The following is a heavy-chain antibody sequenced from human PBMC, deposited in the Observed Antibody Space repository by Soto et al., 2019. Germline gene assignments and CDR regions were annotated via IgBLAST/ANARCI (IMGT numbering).Heavy chain of an antibody. V-gene: IGHV1-69*02. CDR2: IIPIVGIA. D-gene: IGHD1-26*01. CDR1: GGTFSSYT. J-gene: IGHJ4*02. Sequence: QVQLVQSGAEVKKPGSSVKVSCKASGGTFSSYTISWVRQAPGQGLEWMGRIIPIVGIANYAQKFQGRVTITADKSTSTAYMELSSLRSEDTAVYFCASIVGTTRDYWGQGTLVTVSS. CDR3: ASIVGTTRDY.